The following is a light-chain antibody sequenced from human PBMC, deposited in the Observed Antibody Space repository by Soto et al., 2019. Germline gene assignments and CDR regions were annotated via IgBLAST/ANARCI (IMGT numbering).Light chain of an antibody. Sequence: DIQMTQSPSSLSASVGDRVTITCRASQDIRNDLAWYQQKPGKVPKVLIHAASTLQSGVPSRFSGSGSGTDFTLTISGLQPDDVATYYCQKCNIAPFTFGPGTKVYIK. CDR2: AAS. J-gene: IGKJ3*01. CDR1: QDIRND. CDR3: QKCNIAPFT. V-gene: IGKV1-27*01.